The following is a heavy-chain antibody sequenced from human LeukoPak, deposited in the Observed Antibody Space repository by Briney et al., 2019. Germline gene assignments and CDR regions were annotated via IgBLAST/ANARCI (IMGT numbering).Heavy chain of an antibody. V-gene: IGHV4-38-2*01. CDR1: GYSISSGYY. CDR2: IYHSGST. CDR3: ARRGTWYNWNY. Sequence: SETLSLTCAVSGYSISSGYYWGWIRQPPGKGLEWIGSIYHSGSTYYNPSLKSQVTISVDTSKNQFSLKLSSVTAADTAVYYCARRGTWYNWNYWGQGTLVTVSS. D-gene: IGHD1-20*01. J-gene: IGHJ4*02.